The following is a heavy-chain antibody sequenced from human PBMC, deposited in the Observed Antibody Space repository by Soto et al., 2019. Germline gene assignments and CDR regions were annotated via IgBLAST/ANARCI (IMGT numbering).Heavy chain of an antibody. CDR1: GGSFRPNS. CDR3: ARVPDY. D-gene: IGHD2-2*01. Sequence: PSETLSLTCTVSGGSFRPNSWGWIWQPPGKGLEWVGYMYHSGSTYYNPSLKSRVTISIDRSKNQFSLKLSSVTAADTAVYYCARVPDYWGQGILVTVSS. J-gene: IGHJ4*02. V-gene: IGHV4-30-2*01. CDR2: MYHSGST.